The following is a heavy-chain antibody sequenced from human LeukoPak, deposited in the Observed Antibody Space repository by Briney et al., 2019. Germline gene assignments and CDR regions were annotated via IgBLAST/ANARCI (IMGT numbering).Heavy chain of an antibody. Sequence: GSLRLSCAASGFIVSQNYMSWVRQAPGKGLEWIGEINHSGSTNYNPSLKSRVTISVDTSKNQFSLKLSSVTAADTAVYYCASRRYCSSTSCYYFDYWGQGTLVTVSS. CDR3: ASRRYCSSTSCYYFDY. V-gene: IGHV4-34*01. CDR1: GFIVSQNY. D-gene: IGHD2-2*01. J-gene: IGHJ4*02. CDR2: INHSGST.